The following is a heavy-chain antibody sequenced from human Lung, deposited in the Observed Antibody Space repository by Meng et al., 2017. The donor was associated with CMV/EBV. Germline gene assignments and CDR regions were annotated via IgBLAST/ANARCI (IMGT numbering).Heavy chain of an antibody. CDR3: ARDRGYSYGYLDY. CDR2: ISSSSSYI. Sequence: GEXXTISCAAPGFTFSSYSMNWVRQAPGKGLEWVSSISSSSSYIYYADSVKGRFTISRDNAKNSLYLQMNSLRAEDTAVYYCARDRGYSYGYLDYWGQGTLVTVSS. D-gene: IGHD5-18*01. CDR1: GFTFSSYS. J-gene: IGHJ4*02. V-gene: IGHV3-21*01.